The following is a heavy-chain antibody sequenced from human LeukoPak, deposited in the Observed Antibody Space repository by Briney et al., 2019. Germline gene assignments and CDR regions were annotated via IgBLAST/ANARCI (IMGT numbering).Heavy chain of an antibody. CDR2: IYYRGST. D-gene: IGHD3-9*01. CDR3: ARGYFEYYYYYYMDV. J-gene: IGHJ6*03. CDR1: GGSISSYY. V-gene: IGHV4-59*01. Sequence: SETLSLTCTVSGGSISSYYWSWIRQPPGKGLEWIGYIYYRGSTNYNPSLKSRVTISVDTSKNQFSLKLSSVTAADTAVYYCARGYFEYYYYYYMDVWGKGTTVTISS.